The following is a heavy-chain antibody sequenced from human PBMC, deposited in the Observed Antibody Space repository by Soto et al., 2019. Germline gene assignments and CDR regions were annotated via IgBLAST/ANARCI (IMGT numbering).Heavy chain of an antibody. D-gene: IGHD2-2*01. CDR3: AKAFCGSSTCSRGYFDY. CDR2: ISGTGTGT. Sequence: GGSLRLSCAASGFTFSSYAMTWVRQAPGQGLEWVSSISGTGTGTYNADSGKGGFTISRGNSENTLYLQMNSLGAVDTAVYYCAKAFCGSSTCSRGYFDYWGQGTLVTVSS. J-gene: IGHJ4*02. V-gene: IGHV3-23*01. CDR1: GFTFSSYA.